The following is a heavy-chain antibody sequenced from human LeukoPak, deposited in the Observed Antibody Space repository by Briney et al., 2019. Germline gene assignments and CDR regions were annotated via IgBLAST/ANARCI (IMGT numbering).Heavy chain of an antibody. CDR2: ISVYNGNT. V-gene: IGHV1-18*03. D-gene: IGHD2-15*01. CDR1: GYTFTSYG. J-gene: IGHJ4*02. Sequence: ASVKVSCKASGYTFTSYGISWVRQAPGQGLEWMGWISVYNGNTNYAQKFQGRVTMTRDTSSSTVYMELSSLRSEDMAVYYCARDYLKVVVAGTAPSAGHMDYWGQGTLVTVSS. CDR3: ARDYLKVVVAGTAPSAGHMDY.